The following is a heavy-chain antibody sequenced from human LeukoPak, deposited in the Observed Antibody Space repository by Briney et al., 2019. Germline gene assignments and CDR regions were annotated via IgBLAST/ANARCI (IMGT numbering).Heavy chain of an antibody. CDR1: GFTFSSYE. CDR3: ATHYHDSKNY. CDR2: ISSSGSTI. V-gene: IGHV3-48*03. J-gene: IGHJ4*02. Sequence: GGSLRLSCAASGFTFSSYEMNWVRQAPGKGLEWVSYISSSGSTIYYADSVKGRFTISRDNAKNSLYLQMNSLRAEDTAVYYCATHYHDSKNYWGQGTLVTVSS. D-gene: IGHD3-22*01.